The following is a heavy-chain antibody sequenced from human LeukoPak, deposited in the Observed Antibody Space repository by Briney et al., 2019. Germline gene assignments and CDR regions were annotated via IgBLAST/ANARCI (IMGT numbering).Heavy chain of an antibody. CDR3: ARDLAWGAFDY. D-gene: IGHD7-27*01. J-gene: IGHJ4*02. CDR1: EFAFSTYT. V-gene: IGHV3-21*04. Sequence: GGSLRLSCAASEFAFSTYTMNWVRQAPGKGLEWVSSISSNSRYIFYADSVRGRFTISRDNSKNTLYLQMNSLRAEDTAVYYCARDLAWGAFDYWGQGTLVTVSS. CDR2: ISSNSRYI.